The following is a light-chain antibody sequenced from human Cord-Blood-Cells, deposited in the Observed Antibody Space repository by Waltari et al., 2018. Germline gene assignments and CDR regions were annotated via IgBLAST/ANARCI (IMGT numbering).Light chain of an antibody. V-gene: IGLV2-11*01. Sequence: QSALTQPRSVSGSPGQSVTISCTGTSSDVGGYNYVSWYPQHPGKAPKLMIYDVSKRPSGVPDRFSGSKSGNTASLTISGLQAEDEADYYCCSYAGSYTFLNWVFGGGTKLTVL. CDR2: DVS. CDR1: SSDVGGYNY. J-gene: IGLJ3*02. CDR3: CSYAGSYTFLNWV.